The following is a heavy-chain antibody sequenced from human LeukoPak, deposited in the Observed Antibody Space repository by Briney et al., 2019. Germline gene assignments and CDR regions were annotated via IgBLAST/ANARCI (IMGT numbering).Heavy chain of an antibody. Sequence: GGSLRLSCAASGFTFSNGWMSWVRQAPGKGLEWVARIKPKSDAETTDYAVPVKGRFTISRDDSKDTLYLQMNSLKTEDAAVYYCTTAGSVMSTVTYYWYFDLWGRGTLVTVSS. J-gene: IGHJ2*01. V-gene: IGHV3-15*01. CDR3: TTAGSVMSTVTYYWYFDL. D-gene: IGHD4-17*01. CDR1: GFTFSNGW. CDR2: IKPKSDAETT.